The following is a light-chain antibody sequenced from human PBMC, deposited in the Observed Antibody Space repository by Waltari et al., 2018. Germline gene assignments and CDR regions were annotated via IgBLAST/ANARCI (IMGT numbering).Light chain of an antibody. CDR3: QQRSSGPPVT. V-gene: IGKV3-11*01. J-gene: IGKJ5*01. CDR2: NAS. Sequence: EVVLTQSPPTLSLSPGERATLSCRASQSVSTYLAWYQHKPGQPPSHLIFNASYRATGVPTRFSGSGSGTDFTLTISSLEPEDFAVYYCQQRSSGPPVTFGQGTRVEI. CDR1: QSVSTY.